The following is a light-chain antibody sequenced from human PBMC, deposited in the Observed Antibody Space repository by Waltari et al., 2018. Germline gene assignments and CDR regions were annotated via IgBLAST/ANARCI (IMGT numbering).Light chain of an antibody. J-gene: IGKJ3*01. CDR2: GAS. CDR3: QQYGSSPLFT. CDR1: QSVSSSY. V-gene: IGKV3-20*01. Sequence: EIVLTQSPGTLSLSPGERATLSCRASQSVSSSYLAWYQQKPGQAPRLIIYGASSRATCSPDRFSGSGSGTDFTLTISRLEPEDFAVYYCQQYGSSPLFTFGPGTKVDIK.